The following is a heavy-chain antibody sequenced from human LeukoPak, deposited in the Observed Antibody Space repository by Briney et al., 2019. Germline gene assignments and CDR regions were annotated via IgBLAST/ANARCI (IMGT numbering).Heavy chain of an antibody. CDR3: ASPYCSSTSCYLDAFDI. J-gene: IGHJ3*02. D-gene: IGHD2-2*01. V-gene: IGHV3-74*01. CDR1: GFTFSSYW. CDR2: INSDGSST. Sequence: PGGSLRLSCAASGFTFSSYWMHLVRQAPGKGLVWVSRINSDGSSTSYADSVKGRFTISRDNSKNTLYLQMNSLRAEDTAVYYCASPYCSSTSCYLDAFDIWGQGTMVTVSS.